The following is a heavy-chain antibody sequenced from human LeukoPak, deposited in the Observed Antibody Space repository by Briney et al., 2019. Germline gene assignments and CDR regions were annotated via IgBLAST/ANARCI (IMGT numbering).Heavy chain of an antibody. CDR2: IPYDGSDK. CDR3: AKEIWPTVTTPGHTHFDY. J-gene: IGHJ4*02. CDR1: GFTFSAFG. D-gene: IGHD4-17*01. V-gene: IGHV3-30*02. Sequence: PGGSLRLSCAASGFTFSAFGMHWVRQAPGKGLEWVTFIPYDGSDKYYADSVKGRFTISRDNSKNTLCLQMNSLRAEDTAVYYCAKEIWPTVTTPGHTHFDYWGQGTLVTVSS.